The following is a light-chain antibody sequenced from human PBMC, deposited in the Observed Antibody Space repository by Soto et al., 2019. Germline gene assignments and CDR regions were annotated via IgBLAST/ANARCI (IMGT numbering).Light chain of an antibody. CDR3: SSYDSSLSGYV. CDR1: SSDVGAYNY. CDR2: EVN. J-gene: IGLJ1*01. Sequence: QSALTQPPSASGSPGQSVTISCTGTSSDVGAYNYVSWYQHHPGKAPKLIIYEVNKRPAGVPDRFSGSKSGNTASLTVSGLQAEDEADYYCSSYDSSLSGYVFGTGTKVTVL. V-gene: IGLV2-8*01.